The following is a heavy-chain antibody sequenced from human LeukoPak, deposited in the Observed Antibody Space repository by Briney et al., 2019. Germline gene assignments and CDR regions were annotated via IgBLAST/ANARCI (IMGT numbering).Heavy chain of an antibody. J-gene: IGHJ4*02. CDR3: ARGGLGNFD. V-gene: IGHV3-21*01. CDR2: MGSSGNYI. D-gene: IGHD4-23*01. Sequence: GGSPRLSCAASGFTFSSYSMIWVRQAPGKGQGWDSSMGSSGNYIYYSDSVKGRFTISRDDAKNSLYLQMNSLRAEDTAVYYCARGGLGNFDRGQGTLVTVCS. CDR1: GFTFSSYS.